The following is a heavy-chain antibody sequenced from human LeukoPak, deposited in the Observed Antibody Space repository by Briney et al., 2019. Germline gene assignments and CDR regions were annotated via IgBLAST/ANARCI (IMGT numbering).Heavy chain of an antibody. CDR3: AREGPRPWFGELAS. CDR2: IYYSGSTNY. CDR1: GGSIRNYF. D-gene: IGHD3-10*01. V-gene: IGHV4-59*01. Sequence: PSETLSLTCTVSGGSIRNYFWSWIRQPPGKGLEWIGYIYYSGSTNYNYNPSLKSRVSISVGTSKNQFSLKLSSVTAADTAVYYCAREGPRPWFGELASWGQGTLVTVSS. J-gene: IGHJ5*02.